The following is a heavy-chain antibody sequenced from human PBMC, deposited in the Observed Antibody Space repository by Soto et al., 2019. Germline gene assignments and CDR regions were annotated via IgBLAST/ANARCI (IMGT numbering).Heavy chain of an antibody. J-gene: IGHJ6*02. Sequence: SETLSLTCTVSGGSISSGDYYWSWIRQPPGKGLEWIGYIYYSGSTYYNPSLKSRVTISVDTSKNQFSLKLSPVTAADTAVYYCARGAPPRYFDWLLPATDYGMDVWGQGTTVTVSS. CDR1: GGSISSGDYY. V-gene: IGHV4-30-4*01. D-gene: IGHD3-9*01. CDR2: IYYSGST. CDR3: ARGAPPRYFDWLLPATDYGMDV.